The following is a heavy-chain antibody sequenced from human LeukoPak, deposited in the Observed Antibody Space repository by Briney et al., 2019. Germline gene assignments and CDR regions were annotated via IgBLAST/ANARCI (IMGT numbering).Heavy chain of an antibody. CDR2: ISTYNGNR. V-gene: IGHV1-18*01. CDR1: GYTFTSNG. Sequence: ASVKVSCKASGYTFTSNGISWVRQAPGQGLEWMGWISTYNGNRNYAQNLQGRVTMTTDTSTSTAYMELRSLRSDDTAVYYCARAQRWQYAFDIWGQGTMVTVSS. J-gene: IGHJ3*02. CDR3: ARAQRWQYAFDI. D-gene: IGHD5-24*01.